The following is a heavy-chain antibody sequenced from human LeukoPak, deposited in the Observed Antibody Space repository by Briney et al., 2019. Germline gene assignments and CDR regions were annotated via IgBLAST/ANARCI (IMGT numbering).Heavy chain of an antibody. CDR3: ARDTFYDSSGYYYTFDY. CDR2: ISYDGSNK. Sequence: GGSLRLSCAASGFTFSSYGMHWVRQAPGKGLEWVAVISYDGSNKYYADSVKGRFTISRDNSKNTLYLQMNSLRAEDTAVYYCARDTFYDSSGYYYTFDYWGQGTLVTVSS. J-gene: IGHJ4*02. V-gene: IGHV3-30*03. CDR1: GFTFSSYG. D-gene: IGHD3-22*01.